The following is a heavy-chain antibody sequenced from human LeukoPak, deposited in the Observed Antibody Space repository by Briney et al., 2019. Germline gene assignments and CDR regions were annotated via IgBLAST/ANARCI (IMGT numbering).Heavy chain of an antibody. CDR1: GGSISSSSYY. D-gene: IGHD3-10*01. Sequence: SETLSLTCTVSGGSISSSSYYWGWIRQPPGKGLEWIGSIYYSGSTYYNPSLKSRVTISVDTSKNQFSLKLNSVTAADTAVYYCARAPAYYYGSGSPGGGFDPWGQGTLVTVSS. J-gene: IGHJ5*02. V-gene: IGHV4-39*01. CDR3: ARAPAYYYGSGSPGGGFDP. CDR2: IYYSGST.